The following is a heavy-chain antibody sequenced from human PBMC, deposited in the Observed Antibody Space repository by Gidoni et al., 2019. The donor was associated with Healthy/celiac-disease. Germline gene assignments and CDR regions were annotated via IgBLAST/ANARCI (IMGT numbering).Heavy chain of an antibody. J-gene: IGHJ4*02. V-gene: IGHV4-30-2*01. Sequence: QLQLQESGSGLVKPSQTLSLTCAVSGGSISSGGYSWSWIRQPPGKGLEWIGYIYQSGSTYYNPALKSRVTISVDRSKNQFSLKLSSVTAADTAVYYCARGQGWYFDYWGQGTLVTVSS. CDR3: ARGQGWYFDY. CDR1: GGSISSGGYS. CDR2: IYQSGST. D-gene: IGHD2-15*01.